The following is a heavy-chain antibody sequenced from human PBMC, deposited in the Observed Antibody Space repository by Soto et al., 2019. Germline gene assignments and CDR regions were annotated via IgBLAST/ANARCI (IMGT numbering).Heavy chain of an antibody. D-gene: IGHD1-1*01. CDR2: ITASGTTT. V-gene: IGHV3-23*01. CDR1: GFTFSRYG. Sequence: EVELLESGGGLAQPGGSLRLSCVASGFTFSRYGMNWVRQAPGKGLEWVSDITASGTTTHYADSVKGRFTISRDQSKNTVYLQMNRLTAEDTAVYYCAKEVDTNFSPVDHWGQGTLVAVSS. CDR3: AKEVDTNFSPVDH. J-gene: IGHJ5*02.